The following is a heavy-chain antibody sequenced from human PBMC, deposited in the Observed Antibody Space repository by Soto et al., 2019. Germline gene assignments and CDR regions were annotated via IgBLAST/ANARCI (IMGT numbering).Heavy chain of an antibody. J-gene: IGHJ4*02. V-gene: IGHV4-34*06. CDR2: INHIGIT. CDR3: TRGYAENWHTPHY. D-gene: IGHD5-12*01. Sequence: QVQVQQWGAGLVKPSETLSLTCAVDGGSFNGFYWSWIRQPPGKGLEWIGEINHIGITHYNPSVKRRVSISVDTSENKLSLKLDSVTAADTAVYYCTRGYAENWHTPHYWGQGTLVTVSS. CDR1: GGSFNGFY.